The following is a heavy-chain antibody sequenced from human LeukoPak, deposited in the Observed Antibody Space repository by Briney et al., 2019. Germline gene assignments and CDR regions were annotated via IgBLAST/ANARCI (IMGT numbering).Heavy chain of an antibody. D-gene: IGHD6-19*01. V-gene: IGHV1-2*02. CDR1: GYTFTGYY. J-gene: IGHJ6*02. Sequence: GASVTVSCMASGYTFTGYYMHRVRQAPGQGLEWMGWINPNSGGTNYAQRFQGRVTMTRDTSISTAYMELSRLRSDDTAVYYCAREFSSGWFYSGTYYYGMDVWGQGTTVTVSS. CDR2: INPNSGGT. CDR3: AREFSSGWFYSGTYYYGMDV.